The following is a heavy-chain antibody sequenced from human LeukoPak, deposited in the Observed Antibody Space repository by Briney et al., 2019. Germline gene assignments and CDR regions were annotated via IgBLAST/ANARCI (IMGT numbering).Heavy chain of an antibody. J-gene: IGHJ6*03. D-gene: IGHD3-3*01. CDR2: INWEGGST. V-gene: IGHV3-20*04. CDR1: GFTFDDYG. Sequence: GGSLRLSCAASGFTFDDYGMTWVRQAPGKGLEWVSGINWEGGSTGYADSVKGRFTISRDNAKNSLYLQLSSLRAEDTAVYYCATTRAPSNGRVLYYMDVWGKGTTVTVSS. CDR3: ATTRAPSNGRVLYYMDV.